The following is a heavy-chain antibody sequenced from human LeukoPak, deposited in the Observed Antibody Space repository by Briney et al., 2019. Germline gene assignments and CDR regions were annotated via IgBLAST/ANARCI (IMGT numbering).Heavy chain of an antibody. J-gene: IGHJ4*02. CDR2: IYYSGIT. D-gene: IGHD5-24*01. CDR3: AREGRDGYRQRLFDS. Sequence: SETLSLTCTVSGGSISSTSYYWTWIRQHPGKGLEWIGYIYYSGITYYNPSLKSRVTISIDTSKNQFSPKLSSVTAADAAVYYCAREGRDGYRQRLFDSWGQGTLVTVSS. CDR1: GGSISSTSYY. V-gene: IGHV4-31*03.